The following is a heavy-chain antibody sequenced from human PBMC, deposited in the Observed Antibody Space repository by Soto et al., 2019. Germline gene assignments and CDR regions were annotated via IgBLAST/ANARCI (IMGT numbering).Heavy chain of an antibody. V-gene: IGHV3-30-3*01. Sequence: QVQLVESGGGVVQPGRSLRLSCAASGFTFSSYAMHWVRQAPGKGLEWVAVISYDGSNKYYADSVKGRFTISRDNSKNTLYLHMNSLRAEDTAVYYCARAIHYDFWSGYWSNYYYYGMDVWGQGTTVTVSS. CDR3: ARAIHYDFWSGYWSNYYYYGMDV. CDR2: ISYDGSNK. D-gene: IGHD3-3*01. CDR1: GFTFSSYA. J-gene: IGHJ6*02.